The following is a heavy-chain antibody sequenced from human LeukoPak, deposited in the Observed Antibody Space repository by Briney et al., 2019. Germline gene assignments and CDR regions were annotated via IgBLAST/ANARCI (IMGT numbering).Heavy chain of an antibody. Sequence: GGSLRLSCAASGFTFSSYAMHWVRQAPGKGLEWVAVISYDGSNKYYADSVKGRFTISRDNSKNTLYLQMNSLRAEDTAVYYCANSLNTAMVDYWGQGTLVTVSS. CDR2: ISYDGSNK. CDR3: ANSLNTAMVDY. CDR1: GFTFSSYA. J-gene: IGHJ4*02. V-gene: IGHV3-30*04. D-gene: IGHD5-18*01.